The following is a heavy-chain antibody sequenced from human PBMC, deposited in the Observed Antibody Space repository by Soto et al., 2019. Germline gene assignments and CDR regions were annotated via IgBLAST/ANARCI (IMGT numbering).Heavy chain of an antibody. CDR3: ARRGYSGYEIDY. CDR1: GFTFSSYA. V-gene: IGHV3-64*01. D-gene: IGHD5-12*01. Sequence: EVQLVESGGGLVQPGGSLRLSCAASGFTFSSYAMHWVRQAPGKGLEYVSDINSNGGSTYYANSVKGRFTISRDNSKNTLYLQMGSLRAEDRAVYYCARRGYSGYEIDYWGQGTLVTVSS. CDR2: INSNGGST. J-gene: IGHJ4*02.